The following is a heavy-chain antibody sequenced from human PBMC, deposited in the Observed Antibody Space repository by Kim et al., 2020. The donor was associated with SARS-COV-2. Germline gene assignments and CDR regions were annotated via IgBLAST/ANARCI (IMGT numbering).Heavy chain of an antibody. CDR1: GFTFSSYA. D-gene: IGHD6-13*01. J-gene: IGHJ3*02. V-gene: IGHV3-23*03. Sequence: GGSLRLSCAASGFTFSSYAMSWVRQAPGKGLEWVSVIYSGGSSTYYADSVKGRFTISRDNSKNTLYLQMNSLRAEDTAVYYCAKDQPLRAAAGNDAFDIWGQGTMVTVSS. CDR3: AKDQPLRAAAGNDAFDI. CDR2: IYSGGSST.